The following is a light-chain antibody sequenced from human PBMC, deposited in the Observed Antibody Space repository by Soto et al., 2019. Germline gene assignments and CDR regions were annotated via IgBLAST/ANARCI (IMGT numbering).Light chain of an antibody. CDR1: QDISNS. V-gene: IGKV1-27*01. Sequence: DIQMTQSPSSLSASVGDTVTITCRASQDISNSLAWFQQKPGKVPKLLIYGASALQSGVPSRFSGSGSGTDNPLTISSLQPDDVATYYCQKYNTALGSFGGGTKAELK. CDR3: QKYNTALGS. CDR2: GAS. J-gene: IGKJ4*01.